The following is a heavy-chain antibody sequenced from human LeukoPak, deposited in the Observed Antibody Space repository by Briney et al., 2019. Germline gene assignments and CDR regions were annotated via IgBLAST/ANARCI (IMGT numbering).Heavy chain of an antibody. CDR2: IDAGNGNT. CDR1: GYTFTSYA. V-gene: IGHV1-3*01. CDR3: ASSVAEQWLVHYYYYGMDV. J-gene: IGHJ6*04. Sequence: ASVKVCCKASGYTFTSYAMHWVRQAPGQRLEWMGWIDAGNGNTKYSQKFQGRVTITRDTSASTAYMELSSLRSEDTAVYYCASSVAEQWLVHYYYYGMDVWGKGTTVTVSS. D-gene: IGHD6-19*01.